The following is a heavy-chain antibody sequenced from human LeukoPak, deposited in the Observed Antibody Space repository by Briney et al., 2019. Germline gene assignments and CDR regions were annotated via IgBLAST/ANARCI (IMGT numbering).Heavy chain of an antibody. J-gene: IGHJ3*02. CDR2: INPNSGGT. Sequence: AASVKGSCRASGYTFTGYYMHWVRQAPGQGLEWMGWINPNSGGTNYAQEFQGRVTMTRDTSISTAYMELSRLRSDDTAVYYCARLFGGDAFDIWGQGTMVTVSS. CDR3: ARLFGGDAFDI. V-gene: IGHV1-2*02. D-gene: IGHD3-16*01. CDR1: GYTFTGYY.